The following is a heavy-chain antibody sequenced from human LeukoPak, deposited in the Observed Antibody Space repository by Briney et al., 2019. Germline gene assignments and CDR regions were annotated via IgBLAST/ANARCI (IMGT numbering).Heavy chain of an antibody. Sequence: GGSLRPSCAASGFTFSSYWKHWVRQAPGKGLVWVSRINSDGSSTSYADSVKGRFTISRDNAKNTLYLQMNSLRAEDTAVYYCASFPTYYYGSGSYPHWGQGTLVTVSS. V-gene: IGHV3-74*01. CDR2: INSDGSST. J-gene: IGHJ4*02. CDR3: ASFPTYYYGSGSYPH. D-gene: IGHD3-10*01. CDR1: GFTFSSYW.